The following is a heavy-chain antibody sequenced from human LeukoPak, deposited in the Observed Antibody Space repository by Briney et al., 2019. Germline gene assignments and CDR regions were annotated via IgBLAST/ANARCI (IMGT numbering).Heavy chain of an antibody. J-gene: IGHJ5*02. CDR2: ISGSGGST. V-gene: IGHV3-23*01. D-gene: IGHD6-6*01. CDR1: GFTFSSYA. CDR3: AREGIAARLVGGWFDP. Sequence: GGSLRLSCAASGFTFSSYAMSWVRLAPGKGLEWVSAISGSGGSTYYADSVKGRFTISRDNSKNSLYLQMNSLRAEDTAVYYCAREGIAARLVGGWFDPWGQGTLVTVSS.